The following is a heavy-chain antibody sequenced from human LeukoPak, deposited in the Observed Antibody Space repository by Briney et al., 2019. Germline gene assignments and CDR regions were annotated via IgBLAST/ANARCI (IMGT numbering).Heavy chain of an antibody. V-gene: IGHV1-2*02. CDR1: GYIFAAYY. J-gene: IGHJ4*02. CDR2: INPNTGGA. Sequence: GASVKVSCKASGYIFAAYYIHWVRQAPELGLEWMGWINPNTGGANYVQKFQGRVTMTWDTSISTAYMELTRMTSDDTAIYYCARDRKGGTTGAGDSWGQGTLVTVSS. D-gene: IGHD4-17*01. CDR3: ARDRKGGTTGAGDS.